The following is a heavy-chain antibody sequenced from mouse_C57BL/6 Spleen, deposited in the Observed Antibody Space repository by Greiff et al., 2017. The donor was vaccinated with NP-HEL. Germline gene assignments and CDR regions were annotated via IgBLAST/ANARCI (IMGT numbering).Heavy chain of an antibody. CDR1: GYTFTDYY. D-gene: IGHD1-1*01. Sequence: EVQLQQSGPVLVKPGASVKMSCKASGYTFTDYYMNWVKQSPGKSLEWIGVINPYNGGTSYNQKFKGKATLTVDKSSSTAYMELNSLTSEDSAVYYCARKGTTVVATSMDYWGQGTSVTVSS. CDR3: ARKGTTVVATSMDY. V-gene: IGHV1-19*01. J-gene: IGHJ4*01. CDR2: INPYNGGT.